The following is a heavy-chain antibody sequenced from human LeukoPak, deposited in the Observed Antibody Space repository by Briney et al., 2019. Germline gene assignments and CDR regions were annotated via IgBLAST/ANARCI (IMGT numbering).Heavy chain of an antibody. Sequence: PGGSLRLSCAASGFTFSSYDMHWVRQITGKGLEWVSAIDTAGDTYYPGSVKGRFTISRENAKNSLYLQMNSLRVGDTAVYYCARGKYYYDSSGYLAPWGQGTLVTVPS. CDR1: GFTFSSYD. J-gene: IGHJ5*02. D-gene: IGHD3-22*01. CDR3: ARGKYYYDSSGYLAP. CDR2: IDTAGDT. V-gene: IGHV3-13*01.